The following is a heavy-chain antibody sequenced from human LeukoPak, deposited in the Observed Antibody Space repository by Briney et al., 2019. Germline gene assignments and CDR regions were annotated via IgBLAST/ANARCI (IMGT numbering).Heavy chain of an antibody. CDR1: GGSISSRPYY. J-gene: IGHJ6*03. V-gene: IGHV4-39*07. CDR3: ARDFSSSSTVYYYYYMDV. Sequence: PSETLSLTCTVSGGSISSRPYYWGWVRQPPGKGLEWIGTISYSGTTYYSPSLKSRVTISLDTSKNQFSLKLSSVIAADTAIYYCARDFSSSSTVYYYYYMDVWGKGTTVTVSS. D-gene: IGHD6-6*01. CDR2: ISYSGTT.